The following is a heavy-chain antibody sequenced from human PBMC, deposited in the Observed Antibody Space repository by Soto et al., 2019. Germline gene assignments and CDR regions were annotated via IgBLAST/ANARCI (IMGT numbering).Heavy chain of an antibody. J-gene: IGHJ4*02. V-gene: IGHV3-33*01. Sequence: GESLKISCAASGFTFSSYGMHWVRQAPGKGLEWVAVIWYDGSNKYYADSVKGRFTISRDNSKNTLYLQMNSLRAEDTAVYYCARAGGSPTTVFYSVVDYWGQGTLVTVSS. D-gene: IGHD4-4*01. CDR3: ARAGGSPTTVFYSVVDY. CDR2: IWYDGSNK. CDR1: GFTFSSYG.